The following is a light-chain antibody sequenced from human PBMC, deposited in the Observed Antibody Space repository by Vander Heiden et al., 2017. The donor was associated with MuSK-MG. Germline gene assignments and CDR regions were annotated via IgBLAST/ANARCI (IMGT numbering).Light chain of an antibody. Sequence: EIVLTQSPATLSLSPGERATLSCRASQSVSSHLGWYQQKPGQAPRLLIYDVSNRATGIPARFSGSGSVTDFTLTISSLEPEDIAVYYCQQFDNWPPTFGHGTKVDIK. V-gene: IGKV3-11*01. CDR1: QSVSSH. CDR2: DVS. J-gene: IGKJ3*01. CDR3: QQFDNWPPT.